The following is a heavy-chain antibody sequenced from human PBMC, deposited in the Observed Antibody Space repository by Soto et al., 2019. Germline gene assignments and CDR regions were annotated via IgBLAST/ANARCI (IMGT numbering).Heavy chain of an antibody. J-gene: IGHJ6*02. V-gene: IGHV1-2*04. CDR3: ARVGIVEGDYYYYGMDV. CDR1: GYTFTGYY. CDR2: INPNSGGT. Sequence: QVQLVQSGAEVKKPGASVKVSCKASGYTFTGYYMHWVRQAPGQGLEWMGWINPNSGGTNYAQKCQGWVTITRDTSISTAYMELSRLRSDDTAVYYCARVGIVEGDYYYYGMDVWGQGTTVTVSS. D-gene: IGHD3-16*02.